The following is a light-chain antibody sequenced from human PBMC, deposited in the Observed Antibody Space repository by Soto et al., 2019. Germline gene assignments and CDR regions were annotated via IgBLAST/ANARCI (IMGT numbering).Light chain of an antibody. CDR2: GAS. J-gene: IGKJ3*01. Sequence: EIVLTQSPGTLSLSPGERATLSCRASQSVSSSYLAWYQQKPGQAPRLLIYGASSRATGIPDRFSGSGSGTDFTLTISRLQPEDFAVYYCEQDGSSPVFTFGPGTKVYIK. CDR1: QSVSSSY. CDR3: EQDGSSPVFT. V-gene: IGKV3-20*01.